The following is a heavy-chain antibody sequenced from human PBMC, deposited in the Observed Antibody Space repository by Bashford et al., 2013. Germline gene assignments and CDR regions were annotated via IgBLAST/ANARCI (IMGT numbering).Heavy chain of an antibody. CDR3: ARSLGYCSGGSCYYYYGMDV. D-gene: IGHD2-15*01. J-gene: IGHJ6*02. V-gene: IGHV3-23*01. CDR2: ISGSGSST. Sequence: VRQAPGKGLEWVSAISGSGSSTYYADSVKGRFTISRDNSKNTLYLQMNSLRAEDTAVYYCARSLGYCSGGSCYYYYGMDVWGQGDHGHRLL.